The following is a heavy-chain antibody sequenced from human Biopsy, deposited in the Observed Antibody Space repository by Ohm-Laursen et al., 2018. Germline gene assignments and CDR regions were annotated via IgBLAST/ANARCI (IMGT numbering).Heavy chain of an antibody. D-gene: IGHD1-1*01. CDR2: IAYDGSNK. J-gene: IGHJ3*02. Sequence: RSLRLSCTASGFGMYAMHWVRQPPGKGLEWLAVIAYDGSNKYYAESVKGRFTISRDNAKNTLYLQMNSLGVEDSAVYYCARDIYYITNWRAFDMWGQGTMVTVAS. CDR3: ARDIYYITNWRAFDM. V-gene: IGHV3-30*07. CDR1: GFGMYA.